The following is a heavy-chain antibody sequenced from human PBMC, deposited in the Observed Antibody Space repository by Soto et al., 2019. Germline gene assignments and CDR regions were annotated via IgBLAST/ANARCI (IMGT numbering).Heavy chain of an antibody. V-gene: IGHV1-8*01. J-gene: IGHJ4*02. CDR2: MNPNSGNT. CDR3: ASGRRGYCSGGSCYSDY. CDR1: GYNFTSYD. D-gene: IGHD2-15*01. Sequence: ASVKVTCKASGYNFTSYDINWVRQASGQGHEWMGWMNPNSGNTGYARKFQGRVTTTRNTSISTAYMELSSLRSEDTAVYYCASGRRGYCSGGSCYSDYWGQGTLVTVSS.